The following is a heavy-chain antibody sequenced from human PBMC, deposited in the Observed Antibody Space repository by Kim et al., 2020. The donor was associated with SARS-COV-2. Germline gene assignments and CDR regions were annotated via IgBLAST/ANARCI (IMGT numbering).Heavy chain of an antibody. CDR2: ISGSGGST. V-gene: IGHV3-23*01. J-gene: IGHJ4*02. D-gene: IGHD7-27*01. Sequence: GGSLRLSCAASGFTFSSYAMSWVRQAPGKGLEWVSAISGSGGSTYYADSVKGRFTISRDNSKNTLYLQMNSLRAEDTAVYYCAKGIRYWGFPVHYFDYWGQGTLVTVSS. CDR3: AKGIRYWGFPVHYFDY. CDR1: GFTFSSYA.